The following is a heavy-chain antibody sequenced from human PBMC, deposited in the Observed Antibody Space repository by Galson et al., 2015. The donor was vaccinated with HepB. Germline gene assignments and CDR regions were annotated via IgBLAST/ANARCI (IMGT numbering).Heavy chain of an antibody. CDR1: GYTFTGYY. V-gene: IGHV1-2*02. CDR3: ARWYLGGSLWA. CDR2: INPNSGGT. D-gene: IGHD1-26*01. J-gene: IGHJ3*01. Sequence: SVKVSCKASGYTFTGYYMHWVRQAPGQGLEWMGWINPNSGGTNYAQKFQGRVTMTRDTSISTAYLQWSSLKASDTAMYYCARWYLGGSLWAWGQGTMVTVSS.